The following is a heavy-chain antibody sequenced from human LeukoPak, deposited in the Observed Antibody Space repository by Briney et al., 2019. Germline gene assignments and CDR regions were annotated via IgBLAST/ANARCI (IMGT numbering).Heavy chain of an antibody. CDR1: GFIFSDYN. Sequence: AGGSLRLSCAASGFIFSDYNMHWVRQVPGKGLEWVSIISGDGGRTSYADSVKGRVTISRDNSKNSLYLQMNSLRTEDTAFYYCAKDVSGSIASWGQGTLVTVSS. V-gene: IGHV3-43*02. CDR3: AKDVSGSIAS. CDR2: ISGDGGRT. D-gene: IGHD5/OR15-5a*01. J-gene: IGHJ4*02.